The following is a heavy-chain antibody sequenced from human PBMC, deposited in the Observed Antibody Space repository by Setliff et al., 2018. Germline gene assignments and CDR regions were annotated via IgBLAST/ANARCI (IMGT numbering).Heavy chain of an antibody. V-gene: IGHV5-51*01. D-gene: IGHD3-16*01. Sequence: LGESLKFSCKGSGYRFTSNWVAWVRQMPGKGLEWMGIVFPADSDTRYSPSFQGQVTISADKSINTAYLQWRSLKASDTAVYYCARLGVFPDAFDVWGPGTMVTVSS. CDR1: GYRFTSNW. CDR2: VFPADSDT. CDR3: ARLGVFPDAFDV. J-gene: IGHJ3*01.